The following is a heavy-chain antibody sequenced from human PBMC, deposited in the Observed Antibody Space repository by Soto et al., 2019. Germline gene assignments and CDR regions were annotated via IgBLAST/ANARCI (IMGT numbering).Heavy chain of an antibody. Sequence: PSEPLSLTCTVSGGSISRYYWSWIRQPPGKGLEWIGYMYNTGSTVYNPSFKSRVTISVDTSKNQFSLKLNSVTAADTAVYYCARDLWGYCGTDCYPLDVWGQGTTVTVSS. J-gene: IGHJ6*02. D-gene: IGHD2-21*02. V-gene: IGHV4-59*01. CDR3: ARDLWGYCGTDCYPLDV. CDR1: GGSISRYY. CDR2: MYNTGST.